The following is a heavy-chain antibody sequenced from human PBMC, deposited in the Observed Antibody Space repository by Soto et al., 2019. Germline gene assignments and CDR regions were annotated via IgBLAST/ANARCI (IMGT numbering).Heavy chain of an antibody. V-gene: IGHV3-7*03. J-gene: IGHJ4*02. CDR3: ARGYDFWSGYYYFDY. D-gene: IGHD3-3*01. Sequence: GGSLRLSCAASGFTFSSYWMSWVRQAPGKGLEWVANIKQDGSEKYYVDSVKGRFTISRDNAKNSLYLQMNSPRAEDTAVYYCARGYDFWSGYYYFDYWGQGTLVTVSS. CDR1: GFTFSSYW. CDR2: IKQDGSEK.